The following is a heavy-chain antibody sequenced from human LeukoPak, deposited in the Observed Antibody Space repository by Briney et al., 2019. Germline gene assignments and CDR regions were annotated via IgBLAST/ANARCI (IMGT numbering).Heavy chain of an antibody. J-gene: IGHJ4*02. D-gene: IGHD3-16*01. CDR2: ISSSSSYI. CDR1: GFTFSSYS. Sequence: PGGSLRLSCAASGFTFSSYSMNWVRQAPGKGLEWVSSISSSSSYIYYADSVKGRFTISRDNAKNSLYLQMNSLRAEDTAVYYCAKAYIGVGVSIPYFDYWGQGTLVTVSS. CDR3: AKAYIGVGVSIPYFDY. V-gene: IGHV3-21*01.